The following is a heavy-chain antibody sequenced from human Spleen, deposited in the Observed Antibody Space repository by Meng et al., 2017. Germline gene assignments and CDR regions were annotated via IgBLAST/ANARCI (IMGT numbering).Heavy chain of an antibody. J-gene: IGHJ4*02. V-gene: IGHV4-34*01. CDR1: GGSFSGYY. CDR3: ARDVGVIPHSYDY. CDR2: IYHSGRT. Sequence: QVQLQQWGAGRLKPSETLSLTCAVYGGSFSGYYWRWIRQPPGKGLEWIGKIYHSGRTNYNPSLKSRVTISVDKSKNQFSLKLSSVTAADTAVYYCARDVGVIPHSYDYWGQGTLVTVSS. D-gene: IGHD3-16*02.